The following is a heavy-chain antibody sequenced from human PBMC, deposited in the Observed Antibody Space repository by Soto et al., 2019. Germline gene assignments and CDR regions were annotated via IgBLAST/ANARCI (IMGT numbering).Heavy chain of an antibody. Sequence: EVQLLESGGGFVHPGGSLRLSCAATGFTFSVYAMTWVRQAPGKGLEWVSAVTANGGSTYSADSVKGRFTISRDNSKNTLFLQMNSLRAEDTAVYYCASLGVGDWANYYYYYGMDVWGQGTTVTVSS. J-gene: IGHJ6*02. CDR1: GFTFSVYA. V-gene: IGHV3-23*01. D-gene: IGHD2-21*02. CDR2: VTANGGST. CDR3: ASLGVGDWANYYYYYGMDV.